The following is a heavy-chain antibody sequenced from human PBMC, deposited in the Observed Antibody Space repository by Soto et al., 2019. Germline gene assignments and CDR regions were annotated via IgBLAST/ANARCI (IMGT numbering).Heavy chain of an antibody. CDR1: GFTFSSYG. V-gene: IGHV3-30*18. D-gene: IGHD5-12*01. J-gene: IGHJ5*02. CDR2: ISYDGSNK. CDR3: AKESVATRARWFEP. Sequence: QVQLVESGGGVVQPGRSLRLSCAASGFTFSSYGMHWVRQAPGKGLEWVAVISYDGSNKYYADSVKGRFTISRDNSKNKLYLQMVCLRAEDTAGCYCAKESVATRARWFEPWGQGTLVTVSS.